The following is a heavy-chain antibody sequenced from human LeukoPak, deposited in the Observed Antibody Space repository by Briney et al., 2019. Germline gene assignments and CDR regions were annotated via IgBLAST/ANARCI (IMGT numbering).Heavy chain of an antibody. J-gene: IGHJ2*01. CDR3: VRTSSSGYYWYFDL. CDR2: IYYSGST. Sequence: SETLSLTCTVSGGSISSYFWSWIRQPPGKGLEWIGYIYYSGSTNYNPSLKSRVAILVDTSKNQFSLRLSSVTAADTAVYYCVRTSSSGYYWYFDLWGRGTLVTVSS. V-gene: IGHV4-59*01. CDR1: GGSISSYF. D-gene: IGHD3-22*01.